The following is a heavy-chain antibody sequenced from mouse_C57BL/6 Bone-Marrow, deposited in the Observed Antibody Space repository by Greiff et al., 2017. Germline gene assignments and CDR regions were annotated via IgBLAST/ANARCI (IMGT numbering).Heavy chain of an antibody. Sequence: QVHVKQSGPGLVQPSQSLSITCTASGFSLTSYGVHWVRQPPGKGLEWLGVIWSGGSTDYNAAFISRLSISKDNSKSQVFFKMNSLQADDTAIYCCAKRGFAYWGQGTLVTVSA. J-gene: IGHJ3*01. CDR2: IWSGGST. V-gene: IGHV2-4*01. CDR1: GFSLTSYG. CDR3: AKRGFAY.